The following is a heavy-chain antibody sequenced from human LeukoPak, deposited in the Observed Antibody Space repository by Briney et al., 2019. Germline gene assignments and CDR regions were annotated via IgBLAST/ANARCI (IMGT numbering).Heavy chain of an antibody. CDR1: GFTISNYG. V-gene: IGHV3-30*02. CDR3: ASNILTGYYGFTGFDY. D-gene: IGHD3-9*01. J-gene: IGHJ4*02. Sequence: GSLTPSSASAGFTISNYGIHWLRQAPGKVQEWETIIPYDGSNEYDADSVKGRFTISSDDSKNTMCLQMKRLRSEYTAVNYCASNILTGYYGFTGFDYWGQGNLTTVSS. CDR2: IPYDGSNE.